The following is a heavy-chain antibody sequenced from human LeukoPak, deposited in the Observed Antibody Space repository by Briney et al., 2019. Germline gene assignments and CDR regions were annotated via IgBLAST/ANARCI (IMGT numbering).Heavy chain of an antibody. V-gene: IGHV3-23*01. CDR3: VKGSGSSGYYPLNY. CDR1: GFTFSSYA. D-gene: IGHD3-22*01. Sequence: GGSLRLSCAASGFTFSSYAMTWVRQAPGKGLERVSAITDSGDKVFYADSVKGRFTISRDNSKNTLYLQMSSLRVEDTAVYYCVKGSGSSGYYPLNYWGQGTLVTVSS. J-gene: IGHJ4*02. CDR2: ITDSGDKV.